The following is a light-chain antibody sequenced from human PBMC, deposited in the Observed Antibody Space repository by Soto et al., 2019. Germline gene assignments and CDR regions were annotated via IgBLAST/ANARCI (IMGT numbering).Light chain of an antibody. J-gene: IGKJ1*01. Sequence: EIVMTQSPATLSVSPGERATLSCRASQSVSSNLAWYQQKPGQAPRHLISGASTRATGIPARFSGSGSGTDFTLTISRLEPEDFAVYYCQQYGSSPSTFGQGTKVDIK. CDR2: GAS. V-gene: IGKV3-15*01. CDR1: QSVSSN. CDR3: QQYGSSPST.